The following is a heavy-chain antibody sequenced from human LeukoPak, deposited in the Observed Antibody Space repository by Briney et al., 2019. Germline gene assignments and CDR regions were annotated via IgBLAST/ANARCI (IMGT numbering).Heavy chain of an antibody. CDR3: ASTMVRGVDAFDI. V-gene: IGHV1-46*01. D-gene: IGHD3-10*01. CDR1: GYTFTSYY. CDR2: INPSGGST. Sequence: ASAKVSCKASGYTFTSYYMHWVRQAPGQGLEWMGIINPSGGSTSYAQKFQGRVTMTRDMSTSTVYMELSSLRSEDTAVYYCASTMVRGVDAFDIWGQGTMVTVSS. J-gene: IGHJ3*02.